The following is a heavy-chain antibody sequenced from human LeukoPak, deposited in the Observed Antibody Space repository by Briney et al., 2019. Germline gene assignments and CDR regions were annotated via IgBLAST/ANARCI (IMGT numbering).Heavy chain of an antibody. D-gene: IGHD3-22*01. CDR1: GFTFSDYY. Sequence: GGSLRLSCAGSGFTFSDYYMSWIRQTPGKGLEWISYISNSGSTIYYADSVKGRFTISRDNAKNSLYLQINSLRVEDTAVYFCARDGSNGYHNYWGQGTLVTVSS. CDR3: ARDGSNGYHNY. CDR2: ISNSGSTI. J-gene: IGHJ4*02. V-gene: IGHV3-11*01.